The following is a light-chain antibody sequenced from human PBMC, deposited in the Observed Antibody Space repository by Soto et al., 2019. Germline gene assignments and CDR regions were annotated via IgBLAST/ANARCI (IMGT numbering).Light chain of an antibody. Sequence: DIVVTQSPLSLPVTPGEPASISCRSSQSLLHSNGYNYLDWYQQKPGQAPRLLIYGASTRATGIPARFSGSGSGTEFTLTISSLQSEDFAVYYCQQYNNWPRTFGQGTKVDIK. J-gene: IGKJ1*01. CDR2: GAS. CDR1: QSLLHSNGYNY. CDR3: QQYNNWPRT. V-gene: IGKV3-15*01.